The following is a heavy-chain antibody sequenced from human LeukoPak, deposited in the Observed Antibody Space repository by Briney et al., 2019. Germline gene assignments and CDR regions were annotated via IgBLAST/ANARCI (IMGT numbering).Heavy chain of an antibody. Sequence: PSGTLSLTCAVAGASISTTKWGSWGRQPPGKGREWIGEIYHIGSTNHTPSLKSRVTISVDKSKNQFSLKLSSVTAADTAVYYCAIKQWDPRAFDIWGQGTMVTVSS. CDR1: GASISTTKW. CDR2: IYHIGST. J-gene: IGHJ3*02. V-gene: IGHV4-4*02. CDR3: AIKQWDPRAFDI. D-gene: IGHD1-26*01.